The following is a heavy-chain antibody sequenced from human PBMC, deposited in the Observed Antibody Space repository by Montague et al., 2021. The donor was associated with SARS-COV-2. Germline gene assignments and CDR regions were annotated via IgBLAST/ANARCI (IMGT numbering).Heavy chain of an antibody. CDR1: GFTFSSYD. D-gene: IGHD3-10*01. Sequence: SLRLSCAASGFTFSSYDMHWVRQAPGKGLEWVAVIWYDGSNQYCGDSVKGRFTISRDNSKNTLYLQMNSLRAEDTAVYYCAREYSAPRWFGEYNRYGMDVWSQGTTVTVSS. J-gene: IGHJ6*02. CDR3: AREYSAPRWFGEYNRYGMDV. CDR2: IWYDGSNQ. V-gene: IGHV3-33*08.